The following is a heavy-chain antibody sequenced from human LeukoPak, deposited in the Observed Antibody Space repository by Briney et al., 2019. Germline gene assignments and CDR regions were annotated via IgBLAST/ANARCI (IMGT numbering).Heavy chain of an antibody. CDR3: AASSGWPVYLQH. CDR2: IYSGGST. J-gene: IGHJ1*01. V-gene: IGHV3-53*01. CDR1: GFTVSGNY. D-gene: IGHD6-19*01. Sequence: PGGSLRLSCAASGFTVSGNYMSWVRQAPGKGLEWVSVIYSGGSTYYADSVKGRFTISRDNSKNTLYLQMNSLRTEDTAVYHCAASSGWPVYLQHWGQGTLVTVSS.